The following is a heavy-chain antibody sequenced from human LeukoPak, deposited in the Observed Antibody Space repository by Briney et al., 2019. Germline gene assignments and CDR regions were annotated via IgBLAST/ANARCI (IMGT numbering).Heavy chain of an antibody. CDR2: IYHSGST. Sequence: SQTLSLTCTVSGGSISSGGYYWSWIRQPPGKGLEWIGYIYHSGSTYYNPSLKSRVTISVDRSKNQFSLKLSSVTAADTAVYYCASGSPAASSFDYWGQGTLVTVSS. D-gene: IGHD2-2*01. V-gene: IGHV4-30-2*01. CDR3: ASGSPAASSFDY. CDR1: GGSISSGGYY. J-gene: IGHJ4*02.